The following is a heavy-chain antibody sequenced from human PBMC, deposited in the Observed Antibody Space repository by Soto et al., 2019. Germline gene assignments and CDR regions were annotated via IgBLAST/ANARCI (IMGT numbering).Heavy chain of an antibody. CDR2: IWYDGSNK. CDR1: GFTFSSYG. V-gene: IGHV3-33*01. Sequence: GGSLRLSCAASGFTFSSYGMHWVRQAPGKGLEWVAVIWYDGSNKYYADSVKGRFTISRDNSKNTLYLQMNSLRAEDTAVYYCARGGDSSGPDFDYWGQGTLVTVSS. D-gene: IGHD3-22*01. CDR3: ARGGDSSGPDFDY. J-gene: IGHJ4*02.